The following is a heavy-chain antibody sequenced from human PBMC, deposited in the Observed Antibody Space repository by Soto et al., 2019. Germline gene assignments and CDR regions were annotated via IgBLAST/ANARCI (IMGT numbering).Heavy chain of an antibody. CDR1: GYIFTSYA. D-gene: IGHD3-10*01. CDR3: ATLLPHDPGSGDNCFDT. CDR2: INPGNGKT. Sequence: GASVKVSCKASGYIFTSYAMQWVRQAPGQGLEWMGWINPGNGKTKYSQKFQGRVTITRDTSASTVYMELSSLTSKDTATYFCATLLPHDPGSGDNCFDTWGQGTRVTVSS. V-gene: IGHV1-3*01. J-gene: IGHJ5*02.